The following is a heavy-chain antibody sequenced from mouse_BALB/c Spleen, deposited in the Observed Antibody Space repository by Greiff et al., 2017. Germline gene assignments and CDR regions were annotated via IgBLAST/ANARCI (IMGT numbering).Heavy chain of an antibody. D-gene: IGHD4-1*01. J-gene: IGHJ4*01. CDR3: ARRRGADWYAMDY. Sequence: VQLQESGAELVRPGTSVKVSCKASGYAFTNYLIEWVKQRPGQGLEWIGVINPGSGGTNYNEKFKGKATLTADKSSSTAYMQLSSLTSDDSAVYFCARRRGADWYAMDYWGQGTSVTVSS. CDR1: GYAFTNYL. CDR2: INPGSGGT. V-gene: IGHV1-54*01.